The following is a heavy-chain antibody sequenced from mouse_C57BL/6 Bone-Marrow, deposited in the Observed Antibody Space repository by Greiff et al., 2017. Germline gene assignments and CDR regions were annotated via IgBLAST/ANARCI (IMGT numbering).Heavy chain of an antibody. CDR3: ARGPYYGRRRGAMDY. D-gene: IGHD1-1*02. CDR1: GYTFTSYW. V-gene: IGHV1-55*01. CDR2: IYPGSGST. Sequence: VQLQQPGAELVKPGASVKMSCKASGYTFTSYWITWVKQRPGQGLEWIGDIYPGSGSTNYNEKFKGKATLTVDTSSSTAYMQLSSLTSEDSAVYYCARGPYYGRRRGAMDYWGQGTSVTVSS. J-gene: IGHJ4*01.